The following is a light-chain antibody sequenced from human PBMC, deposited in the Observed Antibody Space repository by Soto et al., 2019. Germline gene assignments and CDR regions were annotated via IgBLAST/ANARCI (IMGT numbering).Light chain of an antibody. CDR3: QHWHDYSWT. Sequence: DLHMTQSPSTLSASVGDRVTITCRASQSISIWLAWYQQKPGKAPNLLIYKTSSLETGVPSRFRGSGSGTEFTLTISSLQPDDFATYYCQHWHDYSWTFGQGTKVEVK. CDR1: QSISIW. V-gene: IGKV1-5*03. J-gene: IGKJ1*01. CDR2: KTS.